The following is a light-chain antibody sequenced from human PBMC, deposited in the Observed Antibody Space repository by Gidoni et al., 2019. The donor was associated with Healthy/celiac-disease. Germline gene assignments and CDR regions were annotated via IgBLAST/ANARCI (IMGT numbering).Light chain of an antibody. CDR2: AAS. J-gene: IGKJ2*01. Sequence: EIVLTQSPATLSLSPGERATLSGRASQSVSSYLALYQQKPGQAPRLLIYAASNRATGLPARFSGSGSGTDFTLTISSLAPEDFAVYYCQQRSNWRYTFGQGTKLEIK. V-gene: IGKV3-11*01. CDR1: QSVSSY. CDR3: QQRSNWRYT.